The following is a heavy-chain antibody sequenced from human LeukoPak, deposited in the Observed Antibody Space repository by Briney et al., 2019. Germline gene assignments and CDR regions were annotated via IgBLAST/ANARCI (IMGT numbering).Heavy chain of an antibody. CDR3: ARERITLARVAFDI. Sequence: GGSLRLSCAASGFTFSSYAMHWVRQAPGKGLEWVAVISNDGSNKFYADSVKGRFTISRDNSKNTLYLQMNSLRVEDTAVYFCARERITLARVAFDIWGQGTMVTVSS. V-gene: IGHV3-30*04. CDR2: ISNDGSNK. D-gene: IGHD3-10*01. CDR1: GFTFSSYA. J-gene: IGHJ3*02.